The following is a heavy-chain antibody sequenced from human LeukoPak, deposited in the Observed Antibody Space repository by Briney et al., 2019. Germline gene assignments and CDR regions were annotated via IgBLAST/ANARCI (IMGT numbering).Heavy chain of an antibody. V-gene: IGHV3-53*01. D-gene: IGHD1-26*01. CDR3: ARGRSYDLFDP. Sequence: GGSLRLSCAASGFIVSSNYMNWVRQAPGKGLEWVSVIYSSGSTYYADSVKGRFTISRDNSKNTLCLQMNSLRVEDTAVYYCARGRSYDLFDPWGQGTPVTVSS. CDR2: IYSSGST. J-gene: IGHJ5*02. CDR1: GFIVSSNY.